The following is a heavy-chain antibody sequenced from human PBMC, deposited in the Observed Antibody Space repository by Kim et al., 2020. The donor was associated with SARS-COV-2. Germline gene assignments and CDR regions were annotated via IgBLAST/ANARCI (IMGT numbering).Heavy chain of an antibody. V-gene: IGHV3-11*01. CDR1: GFTFSDSY. J-gene: IGHJ6*02. CDR3: AYRHDVVGV. D-gene: IGHD1-1*01. CDR2: ISSSGSAT. Sequence: GGSLRLSCAASGFTFSDSYMSWIRQAPGKGLEWVCYISSSGSATNTAYAATGRFSFSIARAETSLKLHLHMHSAENEDTYEYYCAYRHDVVGVWCYGPS.